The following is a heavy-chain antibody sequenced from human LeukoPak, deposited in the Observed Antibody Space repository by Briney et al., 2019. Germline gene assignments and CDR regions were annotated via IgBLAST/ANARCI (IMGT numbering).Heavy chain of an antibody. CDR2: INPNSGGT. CDR3: ARGGLTYSSSIGYNWFDP. Sequence: ASVKVSCKVSGYTLTELSMHWVRQAPGKGLEWMGWINPNSGGTNYAQKFQGWVTMTRDTSISTAYMELSRLRSDDTAVYYCARGGLTYSSSIGYNWFDPWGQGTLVTVSS. J-gene: IGHJ5*02. CDR1: GYTLTELS. D-gene: IGHD6-13*01. V-gene: IGHV1-2*04.